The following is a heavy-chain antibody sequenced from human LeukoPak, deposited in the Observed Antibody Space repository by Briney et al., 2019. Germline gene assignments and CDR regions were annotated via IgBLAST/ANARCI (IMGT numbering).Heavy chain of an antibody. CDR3: ARATDYYDGSGYYPSGYFQH. D-gene: IGHD3-22*01. Sequence: GGSLRLSCAASGFTFSSYWMSWVRQAPGKGLEWVANIKQDGSEKYYVDSVKGRFTISRDNAKNSLYLQMNSLRAEDTAVYYCARATDYYDGSGYYPSGYFQHWGQGTLVTVSS. V-gene: IGHV3-7*01. CDR1: GFTFSSYW. CDR2: IKQDGSEK. J-gene: IGHJ1*01.